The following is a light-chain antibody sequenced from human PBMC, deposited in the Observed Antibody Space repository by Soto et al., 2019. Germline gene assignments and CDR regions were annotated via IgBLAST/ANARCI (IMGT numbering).Light chain of an antibody. CDR1: QSISSW. V-gene: IGKV1-5*01. J-gene: IGKJ1*01. CDR2: DAS. CDR3: QQYNSYSWT. Sequence: DIQMTQSPSTLSASVGDRVTITCRASQSISSWLAWYQQKPGKAPKPLIYDASSLESGVPSRFSGSGSGTEFTLTISSLQPDYFATYYCQQYNSYSWTFCQGTKVDIK.